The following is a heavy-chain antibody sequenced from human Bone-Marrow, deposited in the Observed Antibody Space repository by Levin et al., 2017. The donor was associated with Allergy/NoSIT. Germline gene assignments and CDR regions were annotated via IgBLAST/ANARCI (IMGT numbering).Heavy chain of an antibody. J-gene: IGHJ4*02. V-gene: IGHV3-23*01. CDR2: ISGSGGST. CDR1: GFTFSSYA. D-gene: IGHD4-17*01. CDR3: AKGGLGCYGDYGASDY. Sequence: GGSLRLSCAASGFTFSSYAMSWVRQAPGKGLEWVSAISGSGGSTYYADSVKGRFTISRDNSKNTLYLQMNSLRAEDTAVYYCAKGGLGCYGDYGASDYWGQGTLVTVSS.